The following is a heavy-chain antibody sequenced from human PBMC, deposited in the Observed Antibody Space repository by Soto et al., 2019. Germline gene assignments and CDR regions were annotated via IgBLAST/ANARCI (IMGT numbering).Heavy chain of an antibody. CDR2: IIPIFGTA. V-gene: IGHV1-69*13. CDR1: GGTFSRYA. CDR3: ARGIEKQQLSYYYGMDV. Sequence: VKGYCKGAGGTFSRYASGWGRQAHGQGLEWMGGIIPIFGTANYAQKFQGRVTITADESTSTAYMELSSLRSEDTAVYYCARGIEKQQLSYYYGMDVWGQGTTVTVSS. J-gene: IGHJ6*02. D-gene: IGHD6-13*01.